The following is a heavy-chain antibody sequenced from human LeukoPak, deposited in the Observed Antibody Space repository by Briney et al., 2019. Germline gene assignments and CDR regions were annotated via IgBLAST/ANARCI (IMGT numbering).Heavy chain of an antibody. CDR2: INPSGGST. V-gene: IGHV1-46*01. J-gene: IGHJ4*02. Sequence: GSSVKVSCKASGGTSSSYAISWVRQAPGQGLEWMGIINPSGGSTSYAQKFQGRVTMTRDTSTSTVYMELSSLRSEDTAVYYCARDEGLITYYDILTGYYPYYWGQGTLVTVSS. CDR1: GGTSSSYA. D-gene: IGHD3-9*01. CDR3: ARDEGLITYYDILTGYYPYY.